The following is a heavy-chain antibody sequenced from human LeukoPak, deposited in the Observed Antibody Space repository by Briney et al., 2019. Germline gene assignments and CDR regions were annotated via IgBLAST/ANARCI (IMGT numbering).Heavy chain of an antibody. D-gene: IGHD6-13*01. V-gene: IGHV1-3*01. Sequence: ASVQVSCKASGYTFTSYAMHWVRQAPGQRLKWMGWINAGNGNTKYSQKFQGRVTITRDTSASTAYMELSSLRSEDTAVYYCARKVGRAAAGTKNEWFDPWGQGTLVTVSS. CDR3: ARKVGRAAAGTKNEWFDP. CDR1: GYTFTSYA. J-gene: IGHJ5*02. CDR2: INAGNGNT.